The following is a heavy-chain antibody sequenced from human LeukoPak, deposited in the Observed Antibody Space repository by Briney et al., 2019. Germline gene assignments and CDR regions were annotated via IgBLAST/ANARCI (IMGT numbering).Heavy chain of an antibody. J-gene: IGHJ4*02. Sequence: KPSETLSLTCAVYGGSFSGYYWSWIRQPPGKGLEWIGEINHSGSTNYNPSLKSRVTISVDTSKNQFSLKLSSVTAADTAVYYCARQRGGRLQLWLRRASQYYFDYWGQGTLVTVSS. CDR2: INHSGST. CDR1: GGSFSGYY. D-gene: IGHD5-18*01. CDR3: ARQRGGRLQLWLRRASQYYFDY. V-gene: IGHV4-34*01.